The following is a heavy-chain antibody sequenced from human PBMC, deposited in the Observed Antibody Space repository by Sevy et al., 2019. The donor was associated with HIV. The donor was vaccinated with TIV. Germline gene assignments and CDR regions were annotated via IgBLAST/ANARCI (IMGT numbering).Heavy chain of an antibody. CDR2: ISSNSDTI. V-gene: IGHV3-11*01. CDR1: GFSISDYY. D-gene: IGHD4-17*01. Sequence: GGSLRLSCAASGFSISDYYMSWIRQAPGKGPQWISYISSNSDTIYYTDSVKGRFTISRDNAKNSLYLQMSSLRAEDTAIYYCARDDVKDGDLGDYYYYAMDVWGRGTTVTVSS. CDR3: ARDDVKDGDLGDYYYYAMDV. J-gene: IGHJ6*02.